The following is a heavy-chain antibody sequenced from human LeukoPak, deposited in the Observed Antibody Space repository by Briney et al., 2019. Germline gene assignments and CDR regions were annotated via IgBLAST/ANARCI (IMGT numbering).Heavy chain of an antibody. J-gene: IGHJ4*02. D-gene: IGHD3-22*01. V-gene: IGHV3-7*01. CDR2: IKQDGGKT. Sequence: PGGSLRLSCAASGFIFSTYWMHWVRQAPGKGLEWVANIKQDGGKTFYVDSVKGRFTISRDNAKNSLYLQMNSLRAEDTAVYYCATPVRGDSSGSYYFDYWGQGTLVTVSS. CDR1: GFIFSTYW. CDR3: ATPVRGDSSGSYYFDY.